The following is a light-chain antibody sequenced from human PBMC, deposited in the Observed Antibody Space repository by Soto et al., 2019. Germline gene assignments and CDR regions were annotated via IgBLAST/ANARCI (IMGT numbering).Light chain of an antibody. CDR3: QHDYCFSRK. V-gene: IGKV1-5*01. J-gene: IGKJ1*01. Sequence: DIQMTQSPPTLSASVGDRVTITCRASQGIVRWLAWYQQKPGKAPKLLIYDASSLESGVPSRFSGSGAGTEFTLTISSLQPDDFATSYCQHDYCFSRKFGQGTKVEIK. CDR2: DAS. CDR1: QGIVRW.